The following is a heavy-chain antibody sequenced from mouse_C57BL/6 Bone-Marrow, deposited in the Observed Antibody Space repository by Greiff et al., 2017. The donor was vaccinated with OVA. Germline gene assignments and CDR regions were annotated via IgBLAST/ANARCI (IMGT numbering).Heavy chain of an antibody. D-gene: IGHD4-1*01. V-gene: IGHV3-6*01. Sequence: EVQVVESGPGLVKPSQSLSLTCSVTGYSITSGYYWNWIRQFPGNKLEWMGYISYDGSNNYNPSLKNRISITRDTSKNQFFLKLNSVTTEDTATYYCAWGFAYWGQGTLVTVSA. J-gene: IGHJ3*01. CDR3: AWGFAY. CDR2: ISYDGSN. CDR1: GYSITSGYY.